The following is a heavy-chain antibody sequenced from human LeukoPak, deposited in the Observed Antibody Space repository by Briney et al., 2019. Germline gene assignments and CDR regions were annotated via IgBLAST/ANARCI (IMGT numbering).Heavy chain of an antibody. CDR3: ARDRRDYGYFDY. V-gene: IGHV3-30*04. D-gene: IGHD4-17*01. J-gene: IGHJ4*02. Sequence: GGSLRLSCGASGFTFSSYAMHWVRQAPGKGLEWVAVISYDGSNKYYADSVKGRFTISRDNSKNTLYLQMNSLRAEDTAVYYCARDRRDYGYFDYWGQGTLVTVSS. CDR2: ISYDGSNK. CDR1: GFTFSSYA.